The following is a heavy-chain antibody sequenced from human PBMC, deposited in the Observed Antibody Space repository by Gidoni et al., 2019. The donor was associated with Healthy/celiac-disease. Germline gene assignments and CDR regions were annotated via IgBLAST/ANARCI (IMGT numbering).Heavy chain of an antibody. CDR3: ARDLGSGRYAQTWYFDL. CDR1: GFTFVSYS. V-gene: IGHV3-21*01. D-gene: IGHD6-19*01. Sequence: EVQLVESGGGLVKPGGSLRLSCAASGFTFVSYSMNWVRQAPGKGLEWVSSISSSSSYIYYADSVKGRFTISRDNAKNSLYLQMNSLRAEDTAVYYCARDLGSGRYAQTWYFDLWGRGTLVTVSS. CDR2: ISSSSSYI. J-gene: IGHJ2*01.